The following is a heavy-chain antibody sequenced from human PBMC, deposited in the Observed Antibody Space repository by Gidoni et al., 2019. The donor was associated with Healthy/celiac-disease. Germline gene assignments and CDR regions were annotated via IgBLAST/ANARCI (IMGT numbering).Heavy chain of an antibody. Sequence: QVQLQESGPGLVKPSETLSLTCTVSGGSISSYYWSWIRQPPGKGLEWIGYIYYSGSTNYNPSLKSRVTISVDTSKNQFSLKLSSVTAADTAVYYCARGLAAAGTVYFDYWGQGTLVTVSS. CDR2: IYYSGST. CDR3: ARGLAAAGTVYFDY. CDR1: GGSISSYY. J-gene: IGHJ4*02. D-gene: IGHD6-13*01. V-gene: IGHV4-59*01.